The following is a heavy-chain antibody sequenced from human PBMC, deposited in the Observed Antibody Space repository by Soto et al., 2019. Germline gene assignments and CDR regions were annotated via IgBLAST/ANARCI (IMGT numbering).Heavy chain of an antibody. CDR2: IKSKTDGGTT. D-gene: IGHD5-18*01. V-gene: IGHV3-15*01. J-gene: IGHJ4*02. CDR1: GFTFSNAW. Sequence: PGGSLRLSCAASGFTFSNAWMSWVRQAPGKGLERVGRIKSKTDGGTTDYAAPVKGRFTISRDDSKNTLYLQMNSLKTEDTAVYYCTTASTAMVLGPDYWGQGTLVTVSS. CDR3: TTASTAMVLGPDY.